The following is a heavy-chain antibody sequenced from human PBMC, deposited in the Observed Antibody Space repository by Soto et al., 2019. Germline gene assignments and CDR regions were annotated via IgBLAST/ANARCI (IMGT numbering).Heavy chain of an antibody. CDR2: INPSGGST. D-gene: IGHD2-2*01. V-gene: IGHV1-46*01. Sequence: QVQLVQSGAEVKEPGASVKVSCKASGYTFTSYYMHWVRQAPGQGLEWMGIINPSGGSTSYAQKFQGRVTMTRDTSTSTVYMELSSLRSEDTAVYYCARAPPVPAANYYFDYWGQGTLVTVSS. CDR1: GYTFTSYY. CDR3: ARAPPVPAANYYFDY. J-gene: IGHJ4*02.